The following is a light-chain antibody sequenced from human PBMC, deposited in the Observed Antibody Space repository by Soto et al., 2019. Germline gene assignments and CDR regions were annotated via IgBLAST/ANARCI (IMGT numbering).Light chain of an antibody. J-gene: IGLJ1*01. V-gene: IGLV2-14*01. Sequence: QSALTQPASVSGSPGQSITISCTGTSSDVGGYNYVSWYQQHPGKAPKLMIYEVSNWPSGVSNRFSGSKSGNTASLTISGLQAEDEADCYCSSYTSSSTYVFGTGTKVTVL. CDR1: SSDVGGYNY. CDR2: EVS. CDR3: SSYTSSSTYV.